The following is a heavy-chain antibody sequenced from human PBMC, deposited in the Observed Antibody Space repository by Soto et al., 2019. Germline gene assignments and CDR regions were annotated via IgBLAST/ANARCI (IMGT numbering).Heavy chain of an antibody. J-gene: IGHJ4*02. CDR1: GGSISSGGYY. CDR2: IYYSGST. V-gene: IGHV4-31*03. Sequence: PSETLPLTCTVSGGSISSGGYYWSWIRQHPGKGLEWIGYIYYSGSTYYNPSLKSRVTISVDTSKNQFSLKLSSVTAADTAVYYCAREGGIVGATAADYWGQGTLVTVSS. CDR3: AREGGIVGATAADY. D-gene: IGHD1-26*01.